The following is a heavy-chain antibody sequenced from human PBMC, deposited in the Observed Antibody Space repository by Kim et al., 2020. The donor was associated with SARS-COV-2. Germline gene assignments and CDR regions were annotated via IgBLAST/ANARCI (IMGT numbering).Heavy chain of an antibody. D-gene: IGHD3-22*01. Sequence: SETLSLTCAVYGGSFSGYYWSWIRQPPGKGLEWIGEINHSGSTNYNPSLKSRVTISVDTSKNQFSLKLSSVTAADTAVYYCARDLRITMIVVVIESRGMDVWPRDHGHRLL. CDR1: GGSFSGYY. V-gene: IGHV4-34*01. CDR2: INHSGST. CDR3: ARDLRITMIVVVIESRGMDV. J-gene: IGHJ6*02.